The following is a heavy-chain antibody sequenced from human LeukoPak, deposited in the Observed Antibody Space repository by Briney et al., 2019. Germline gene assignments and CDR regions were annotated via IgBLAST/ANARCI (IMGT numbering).Heavy chain of an antibody. V-gene: IGHV4-4*02. J-gene: IGHJ4*02. Sequence: PSETLSLTCGVSGGSIDITNYWSWVRQAPGKGLEWIGEISRDGTRNYNPSLRSRVAMSFDRANNYFSLSLTAVTAADTALYYCTRESRPFCPFAFWGQGVMVTVSS. CDR3: TRESRPFCPFAF. D-gene: IGHD2-2*01. CDR1: GGSIDITNY. CDR2: ISRDGTR.